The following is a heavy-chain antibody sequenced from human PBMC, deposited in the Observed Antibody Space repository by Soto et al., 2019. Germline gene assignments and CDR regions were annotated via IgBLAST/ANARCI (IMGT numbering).Heavy chain of an antibody. V-gene: IGHV1-2*02. J-gene: IGHJ1*01. CDR3: ALLMITIPAVRDAS. CDR2: IFPNNGGT. D-gene: IGHD2-8*01. CDR1: GYPFTGFC. Sequence: AXXTVACKTSGYPFTGFCIHRARQAPGQGIERMGLIFPNNGGTKYEPTFQGRVTMTRDTSINTAYMELSRLTSDDTAIYYWALLMITIPAVRDASCGQGTMGPVAS.